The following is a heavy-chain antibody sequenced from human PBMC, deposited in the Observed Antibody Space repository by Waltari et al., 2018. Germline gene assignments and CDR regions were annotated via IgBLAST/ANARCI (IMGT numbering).Heavy chain of an antibody. J-gene: IGHJ5*02. V-gene: IGHV1-69-2*01. CDR1: DTSLRANY. CDR3: ARRSGHCDGTTCSAGWFDP. Sequence: EIRLLQSGAEVKQPGDTANISCKASDTSLRANYIHWGQQVPGKGLAWIGRIYPEDGETIYAEKCEDRVTLAADLATETAYLELSRLSSDDTATYYCARRSGHCDGTTCSAGWFDPWGQGTLVKVSS. CDR2: IYPEDGET. D-gene: IGHD2-2*01.